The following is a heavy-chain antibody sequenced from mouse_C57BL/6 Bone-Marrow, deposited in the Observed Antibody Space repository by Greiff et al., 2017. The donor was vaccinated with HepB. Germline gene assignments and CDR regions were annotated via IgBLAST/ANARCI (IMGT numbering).Heavy chain of an antibody. V-gene: IGHV1-64*01. CDR2: IHPNSGST. CDR3: AREGAYYGKFAY. Sequence: VKLQQPGAELVKPGASVKLSCKASGYTFTSYWMHWVKQRPGQGLEWIGMIHPNSGSTNYNEKFKSKATLTVDKSSSTAYMQLSSLTSEDSAVYYCAREGAYYGKFAYWGQGTLVTVSA. J-gene: IGHJ3*01. D-gene: IGHD2-10*01. CDR1: GYTFTSYW.